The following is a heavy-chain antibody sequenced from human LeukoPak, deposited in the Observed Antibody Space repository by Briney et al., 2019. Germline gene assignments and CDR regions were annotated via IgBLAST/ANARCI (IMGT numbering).Heavy chain of an antibody. Sequence: GGCLRLSCVASGYTFSLYNGNWVREAPGKGLEWVSSISGSDNYIFYADSVKGRFTIPRDNAKNSLFLQMDSLRAEDTAVYYCARDEGLPAEYFQHWGQGTLVTVSS. D-gene: IGHD4-17*01. CDR1: GYTFSLYN. J-gene: IGHJ1*01. CDR3: ARDEGLPAEYFQH. V-gene: IGHV3-21*01. CDR2: ISGSDNYI.